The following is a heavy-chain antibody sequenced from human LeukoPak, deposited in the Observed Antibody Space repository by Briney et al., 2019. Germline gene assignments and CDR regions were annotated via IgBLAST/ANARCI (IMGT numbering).Heavy chain of an antibody. D-gene: IGHD1-26*01. V-gene: IGHV4-4*09. CDR2: IYTSGST. CDR3: ARASGSYRAPFDY. Sequence: SETLSLTCTVSGGSISSYYWSWIRQPPGKGLEWIGYIYTSGSTNYNPSLKRRVTISVATSKNQFSLKLSSVTAADTAVYYCARASGSYRAPFDYWGQGTLATVSS. J-gene: IGHJ4*02. CDR1: GGSISSYY.